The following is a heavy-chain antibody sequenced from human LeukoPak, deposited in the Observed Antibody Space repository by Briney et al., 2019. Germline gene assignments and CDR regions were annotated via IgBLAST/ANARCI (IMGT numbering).Heavy chain of an antibody. CDR1: GFTFGDYA. J-gene: IGHJ4*02. D-gene: IGHD2-2*02. Sequence: GGSLRLSCTASGFTFGDYAMSWVRQAPGKGLEWGGFIRSKAYGGTTEYAASVKGRFTISRDDSKSIAYLQMNSLKTEDTAVYYCTRGKDVVVPAAIEYYFDYWGQGTLGTVSS. V-gene: IGHV3-49*04. CDR3: TRGKDVVVPAAIEYYFDY. CDR2: IRSKAYGGTT.